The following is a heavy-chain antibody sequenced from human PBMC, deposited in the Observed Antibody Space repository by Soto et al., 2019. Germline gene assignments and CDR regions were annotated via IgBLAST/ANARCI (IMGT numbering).Heavy chain of an antibody. CDR2: ISGSGGST. J-gene: IGHJ4*02. CDR3: AKDPVCGGDCYSGDY. Sequence: EVQLLESGGGLVQPGGSLRLSCAASGFTFSSYAMSWVRQAPGKGLEWVSAISGSGGSTYYADSVKGRFTISRDNSKNTMYLQMNSLRAEDTAVYYCAKDPVCGGDCYSGDYWGQGTLVTVSS. V-gene: IGHV3-23*01. D-gene: IGHD2-21*02. CDR1: GFTFSSYA.